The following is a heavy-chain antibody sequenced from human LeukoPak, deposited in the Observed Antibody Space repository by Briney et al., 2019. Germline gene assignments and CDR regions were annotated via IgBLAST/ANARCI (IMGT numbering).Heavy chain of an antibody. CDR3: TKGDTYNDY. V-gene: IGHV4-4*07. D-gene: IGHD5-18*01. Sequence: SETLSLTCTVSGASISPSYWVWMRQATGKGLEWIGRISRRGSTNYTPSLKSRVTMSVDTSKNQFSLKVISVTAADTAVYYCTKGDTYNDYWGEGTLVTVSS. CDR2: ISRRGST. CDR1: GASISPSY. J-gene: IGHJ4*02.